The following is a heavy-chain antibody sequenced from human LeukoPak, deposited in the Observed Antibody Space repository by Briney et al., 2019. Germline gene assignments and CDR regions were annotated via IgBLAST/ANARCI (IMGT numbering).Heavy chain of an antibody. J-gene: IGHJ2*01. D-gene: IGHD5-18*01. CDR2: ISSSGSTI. CDR3: ATLYSYGYWYFDL. V-gene: IGHV3-48*03. Sequence: GGSLRLSCAASGFTFSSYEMNWVRQAPGKGLEWVSYISSSGSTIYYADSVKGRFTISGDNAKNSLYLQMNSLRAEDTAVYYCATLYSYGYWYFDLWGRGTLVTVSS. CDR1: GFTFSSYE.